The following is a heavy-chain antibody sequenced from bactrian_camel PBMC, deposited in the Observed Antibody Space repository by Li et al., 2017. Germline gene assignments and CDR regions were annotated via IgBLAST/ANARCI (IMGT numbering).Heavy chain of an antibody. J-gene: IGHJ6*01. V-gene: IGHV3S57*01. CDR2: IDRNGQT. CDR1: GYTIRRYA. D-gene: IGHD3*01. Sequence: HVQLVESGGGSVQAGGSLRLSCAASGYTIRRYAVAWFRQAPGKEREGVATIDRNGQTTYIDSVKDRYFCAAAPDPWLVCLEATPADFTYWGQGTQVTVS.